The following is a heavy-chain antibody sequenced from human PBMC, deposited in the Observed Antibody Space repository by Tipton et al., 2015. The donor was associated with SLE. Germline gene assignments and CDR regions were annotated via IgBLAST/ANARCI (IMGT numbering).Heavy chain of an antibody. CDR3: ARDPPSSYYYGMDV. J-gene: IGHJ6*02. CDR1: GVSISGTNYH. Sequence: TLSLTCSVSGVSISGTNYHWGWVRQPPGKGLEWIGSIYGSGSSYYNPSLRSRVTISVDTSKNQFSLKLSSVTAADTAVYFCARDPPSSYYYGMDVWGRGATVTVSS. V-gene: IGHV4-39*07. D-gene: IGHD3-10*01. CDR2: IYGSGSS.